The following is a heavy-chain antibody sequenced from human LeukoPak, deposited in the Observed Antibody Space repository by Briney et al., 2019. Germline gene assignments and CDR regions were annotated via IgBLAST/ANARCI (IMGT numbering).Heavy chain of an antibody. D-gene: IGHD3-22*01. CDR1: GASISSYY. CDR2: IFYTGST. Sequence: SETLSLTCTVSGASISSYYWSWVRQPPGKGLEWIGYIFYTGSTKYGPSLNSRVTISLDTSKNQFSLKLSSVTAADTAVYYCARQPAGYYGKTGYYPYYFDYWGQGTLVTVSS. V-gene: IGHV4-59*08. J-gene: IGHJ4*02. CDR3: ARQPAGYYGKTGYYPYYFDY.